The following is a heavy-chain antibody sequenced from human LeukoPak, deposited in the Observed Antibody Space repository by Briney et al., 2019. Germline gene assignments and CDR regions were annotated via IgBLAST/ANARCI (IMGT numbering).Heavy chain of an antibody. CDR2: INLSSGDT. CDR1: GYTLTGYY. CDR3: AKNPYEYYFDY. J-gene: IGHJ4*02. D-gene: IGHD5-12*01. V-gene: IGHV1-2*02. Sequence: GASVKVSCKAAGYTLTGYYMYWVRLAPGQGLEWVGWINLSSGDTNYAQKFQGRVTMTRDTALSTAYMELSRLRSDDTAVYYCAKNPYEYYFDYWGQGTLVTVSS.